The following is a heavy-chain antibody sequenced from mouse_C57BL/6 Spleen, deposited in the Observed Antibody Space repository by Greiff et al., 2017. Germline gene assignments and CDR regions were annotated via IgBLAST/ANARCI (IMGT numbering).Heavy chain of an antibody. CDR2: IDPNSGGT. J-gene: IGHJ2*01. CDR1: GYTFTSYW. V-gene: IGHV1-72*01. Sequence: QVHVKQPGAELVKPGASVKLSCKASGYTFTSYWMHWVKQRPGRGLEWIGRIDPNSGGTKYNEKFKSKATLTVDKPSSTAYMQLSSLTSEDSAVYYCASDYYGSSYVGIDYWGQGTTLTVSS. CDR3: ASDYYGSSYVGIDY. D-gene: IGHD1-1*01.